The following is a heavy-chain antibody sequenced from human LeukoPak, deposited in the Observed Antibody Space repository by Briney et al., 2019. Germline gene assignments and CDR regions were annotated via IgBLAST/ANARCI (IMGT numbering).Heavy chain of an antibody. Sequence: PSQTLSLTCTVSGGFISSGGYYWSWIRQHPGKGLEWIGYIYYSGSINYNPSLKSRVTISVDMSKNQFSLQLSSVTAADTAVYYCARQSRDGDYIAKLFDYWGQGTLVTVSS. V-gene: IGHV4-31*03. CDR3: ARQSRDGDYIAKLFDY. CDR2: IYYSGSI. CDR1: GGFISSGGYY. J-gene: IGHJ4*02. D-gene: IGHD4-17*01.